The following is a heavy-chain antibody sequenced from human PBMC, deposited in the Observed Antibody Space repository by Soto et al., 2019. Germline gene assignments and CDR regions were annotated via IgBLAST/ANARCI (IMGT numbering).Heavy chain of an antibody. CDR2: IKQDGSEE. V-gene: IGHV3-7*03. CDR3: ARGCCSRTGCYAGAFDI. CDR1: GFTFSRNW. J-gene: IGHJ3*02. D-gene: IGHD2-2*01. Sequence: GGSLRLSCVASGFTFSRNWMSWVRQAPGKGLEWVANIKQDGSEEYYVDSVKGRFTISSDKAGNSLYLQMDSLRAEDTAFYYCARGCCSRTGCYAGAFDIWGQGTMVTVSS.